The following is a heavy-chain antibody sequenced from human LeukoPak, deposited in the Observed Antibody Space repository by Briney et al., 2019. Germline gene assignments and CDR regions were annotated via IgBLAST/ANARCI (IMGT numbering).Heavy chain of an antibody. D-gene: IGHD1-14*01. CDR2: ISSSSTTI. Sequence: PGGSLRLSCAASGLTLTTYSMNWVRQAPGKGLEWVSYISSSSTTIFYADSVKGRFTISRDNAKNSLFLQMNSLRDEDTAVYYCARDRTIDYWGQGTLVTVSS. CDR1: GLTLTTYS. J-gene: IGHJ4*02. CDR3: ARDRTIDY. V-gene: IGHV3-48*02.